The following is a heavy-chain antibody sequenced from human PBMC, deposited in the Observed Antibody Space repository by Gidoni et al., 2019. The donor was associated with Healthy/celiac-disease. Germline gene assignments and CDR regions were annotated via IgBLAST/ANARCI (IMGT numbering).Heavy chain of an antibody. J-gene: IGHJ6*02. D-gene: IGHD6-19*01. V-gene: IGHV6-1*01. CDR3: SRGIAVCDYYYYVMDV. CDR1: GDSLPSQRPA. CDR2: TYYMSTWYN. Sequence: QVQLQQSGPGLMKPSQAISLTCAISGDSLPSQRPAWNWIRQSPSRGLEWLGRTYYMSTWYNDYAVAVNSRITITPDTAKTQRSRQLHAVTPEDTAVSYCSRGIAVCDYYYYVMDVWGQGTTVTVSS.